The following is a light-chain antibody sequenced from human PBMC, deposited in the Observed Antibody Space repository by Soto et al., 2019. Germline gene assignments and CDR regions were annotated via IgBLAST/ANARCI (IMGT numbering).Light chain of an antibody. CDR3: QQYNNWLRT. V-gene: IGKV3-15*01. Sequence: EIVMTQSPATLSVSPGERATLSCRASQSVSTNLAWYQHKPGQAPRLLIYGASTRATGSPARFSGSGSGTEFTLIISSLQSEDFAVYYCQQYNNWLRTFGGGTKVDIK. CDR1: QSVSTN. CDR2: GAS. J-gene: IGKJ4*01.